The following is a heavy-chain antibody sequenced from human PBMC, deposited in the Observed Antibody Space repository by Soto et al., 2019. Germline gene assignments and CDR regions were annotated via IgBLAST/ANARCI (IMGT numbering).Heavy chain of an antibody. Sequence: QVQLVQSGAEVKKPGSSVKVSCKASGGTFSSYAISWVRQAPGQGLEWMGGIIPIFGTADYAQKFQGRVTITADDSPSTAYMVQSSLRSDDAAVYYCAGVETQRYYSGMDVWGQGTTVTVSS. CDR2: IIPIFGTA. J-gene: IGHJ6*02. CDR1: GGTFSSYA. V-gene: IGHV1-69*12. CDR3: AGVETQRYYSGMDV. D-gene: IGHD2-8*01.